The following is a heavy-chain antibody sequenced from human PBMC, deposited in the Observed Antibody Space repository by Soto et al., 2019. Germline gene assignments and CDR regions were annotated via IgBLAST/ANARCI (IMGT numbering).Heavy chain of an antibody. V-gene: IGHV1-18*01. CDR2: ISAYNGNT. CDR3: ASDLTPADY. CDR1: GYTFTSYG. Sequence: QVQLVQSGAEVKKPGASVKVSCKASGYTFTSYGISWVRQDPGQGLEWMGWISAYNGNTNYAQKLQGRVTMTPDTSASTAYMALRSLRSDDTAVYYCASDLTPADYWGQGTLVTVSS. D-gene: IGHD7-27*01. J-gene: IGHJ4*02.